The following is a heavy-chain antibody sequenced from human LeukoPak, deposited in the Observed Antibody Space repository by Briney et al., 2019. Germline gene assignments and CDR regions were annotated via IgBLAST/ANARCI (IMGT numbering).Heavy chain of an antibody. CDR3: ASGPQHSCGGGCYSDYFDY. Sequence: ASVTVSCKASGDTFINYALNWVRQAPGQGLEWMGRIIPILGIPNYAQKFQDRVTITADTSTSTAYMELSSLRSEDTAVYYCASGPQHSCGGGCYSDYFDYWGQGTLVTVSS. CDR1: GDTFINYA. CDR2: IIPILGIP. V-gene: IGHV1-69*04. D-gene: IGHD2-21*02. J-gene: IGHJ4*02.